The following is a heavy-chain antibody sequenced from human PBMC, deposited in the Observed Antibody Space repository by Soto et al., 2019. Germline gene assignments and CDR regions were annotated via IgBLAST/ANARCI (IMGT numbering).Heavy chain of an antibody. CDR3: ARGGATVDAFDI. J-gene: IGHJ3*02. D-gene: IGHD1-26*01. Sequence: GGSLRLSCAAAGFTFSSYAMNWVRQAPGKGLEWVAVISYDGSNKYYADSVEGRFTISRDNSKNTLYLQTNSLRAEYTAVYYCARGGATVDAFDIWGQGTMVTVS. CDR1: GFTFSSYA. CDR2: ISYDGSNK. V-gene: IGHV3-30-3*01.